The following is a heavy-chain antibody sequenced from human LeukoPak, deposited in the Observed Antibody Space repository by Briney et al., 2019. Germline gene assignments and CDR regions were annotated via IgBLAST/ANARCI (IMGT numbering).Heavy chain of an antibody. J-gene: IGHJ3*02. CDR3: ARDRTMVRGVIMRDAFDI. CDR1: GGSISSSSYY. Sequence: PSETLSLTCTVSGGSISSSSYYWGWIRQPPGKGLEWIGSIYYSGSTYYNPSLKSRVTISVDTSKNQFSLKLSSVTAADAAVYYCARDRTMVRGVIMRDAFDIWGQGTMVTVSS. CDR2: IYYSGST. D-gene: IGHD3-10*01. V-gene: IGHV4-39*07.